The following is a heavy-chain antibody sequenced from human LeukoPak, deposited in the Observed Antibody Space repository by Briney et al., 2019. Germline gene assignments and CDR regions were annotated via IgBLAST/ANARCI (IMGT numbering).Heavy chain of an antibody. V-gene: IGHV4-38-2*01. Sequence: PSETLSLTCAVSGYSISSGYYWGWIRQPPGKGLEWIGSIYHSGSTYYNPSLKSRVTISVDTSKNQFSLKLSSVTAADTAVYYCARGSNPRSPVRRWYFDLWGRGTLVTVPS. J-gene: IGHJ2*01. CDR1: GYSISSGYY. CDR3: ARGSNPRSPVRRWYFDL. CDR2: IYHSGST.